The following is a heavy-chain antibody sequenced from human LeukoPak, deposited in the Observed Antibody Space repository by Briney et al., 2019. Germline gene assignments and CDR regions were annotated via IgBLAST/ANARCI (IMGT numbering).Heavy chain of an antibody. D-gene: IGHD6-19*01. CDR3: TRNSGWYGIS. V-gene: IGHV1-8*01. J-gene: IGHJ4*02. Sequence: ASVKVSYKASGYTFTSYDINWVRQATGQGLEWMGWMNPNSGNTGYAQKFQGRVTMTRNTSISTAYMELNSLRAEDTAVYYCTRNSGWYGISWGQGTLVTVSS. CDR2: MNPNSGNT. CDR1: GYTFTSYD.